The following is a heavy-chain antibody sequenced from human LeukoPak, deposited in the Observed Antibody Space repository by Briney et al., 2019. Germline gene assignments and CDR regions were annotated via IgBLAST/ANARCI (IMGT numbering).Heavy chain of an antibody. CDR3: ASSSWYYYGMDV. V-gene: IGHV3-30-3*01. J-gene: IGHJ6*02. CDR1: GFTFSSYA. CDR2: ISYDGSNK. Sequence: PGRSLRLSCAASGFTFSSYAMHWVRQAPGKGLEWVAVISYDGSNKYYADSVKGRFTISRDNSKNTLYLQMNSLRAEDTAVYYCASSSWYYYGMDVWGQGTTVTVSS. D-gene: IGHD6-13*01.